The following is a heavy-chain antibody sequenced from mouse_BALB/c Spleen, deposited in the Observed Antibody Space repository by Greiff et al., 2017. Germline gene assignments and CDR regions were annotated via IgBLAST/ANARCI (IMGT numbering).Heavy chain of an antibody. D-gene: IGHD2-4*01. Sequence: EVQGVESGGGLVQPGASRKLSCAASGFTFSSFGMHWVRQAPEKGLEWVAYISSGSSTIYYAHKVKGRCTITRDNPKNTLFLQMTSLRSEDTAMYYCARSHTTKITTGYFDVWGAGTTVTVSS. V-gene: IGHV5-17*02. CDR2: ISSGSSTI. J-gene: IGHJ1*01. CDR1: GFTFSSFG. CDR3: ARSHTTKITTGYFDV.